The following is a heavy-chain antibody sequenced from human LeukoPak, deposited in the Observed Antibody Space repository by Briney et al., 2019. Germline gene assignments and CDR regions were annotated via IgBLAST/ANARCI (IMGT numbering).Heavy chain of an antibody. V-gene: IGHV3-20*04. Sequence: GGPLRLSCEASGFTFEDYGMTRVRQRPGKGLEYVCEINWNGDNPVYENSLRGRFTISRDNAKNSVYLQMSSLRVDDTAFYYCARRSVAGATTGYYYDSWGQGTLVTVSS. CDR1: GFTFEDYG. CDR3: ARRSVAGATTGYYYDS. CDR2: INWNGDNP. J-gene: IGHJ4*02. D-gene: IGHD1-26*01.